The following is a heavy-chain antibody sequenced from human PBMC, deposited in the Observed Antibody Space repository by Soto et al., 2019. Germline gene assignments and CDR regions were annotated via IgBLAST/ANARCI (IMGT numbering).Heavy chain of an antibody. CDR1: GGSVSSGNYY. J-gene: IGHJ4*02. CDR2: FYYTGSI. Sequence: PSETLSLTCTVSGGSVSSGNYYWSCIRQPPGEGLEWIGYFYYTGSINYNPSLKSRVTISIDASKNQFSLRLSSVTAADTAVYYCARSMFYSDGSNYSPFDYWGQGTLVTVSS. D-gene: IGHD3-22*01. V-gene: IGHV4-61*01. CDR3: ARSMFYSDGSNYSPFDY.